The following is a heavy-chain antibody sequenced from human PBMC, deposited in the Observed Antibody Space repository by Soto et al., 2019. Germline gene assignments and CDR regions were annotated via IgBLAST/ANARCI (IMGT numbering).Heavy chain of an antibody. CDR1: GGSISSGDYY. V-gene: IGHV4-30-4*01. D-gene: IGHD2-2*01. J-gene: IGHJ6*02. CDR2: IYYSGST. Sequence: SETLSLTCTVSGGSISSGDYYWSWIRQPPGKGLEWIGYIYYSGSTYYNPSLKSRVTISVDTSKNQFSLKLSSVTAADTAVYYCARETLWDIVVAPPFYGMDVWGQGTTVTVSS. CDR3: ARETLWDIVVAPPFYGMDV.